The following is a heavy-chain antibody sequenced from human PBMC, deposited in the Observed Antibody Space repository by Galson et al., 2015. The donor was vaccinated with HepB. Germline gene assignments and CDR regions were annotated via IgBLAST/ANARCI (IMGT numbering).Heavy chain of an antibody. J-gene: IGHJ4*02. V-gene: IGHV3-23*01. CDR3: AKVRVVSSSPYEVDN. CDR2: IGGSGGST. D-gene: IGHD6-13*01. CDR1: RFTFSSYA. Sequence: SLRLSCAASRFTFSSYAMSWVRQAPGKGLEWVSSIGGSGGSTYYADSVKGRFTISRDNSKSTLYLQMNSLRAEDTAVYYCAKVRVVSSSPYEVDNWFQRSLVTVSS.